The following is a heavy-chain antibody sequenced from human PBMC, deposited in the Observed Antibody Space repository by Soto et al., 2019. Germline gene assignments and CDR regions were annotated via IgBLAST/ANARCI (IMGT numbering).Heavy chain of an antibody. J-gene: IGHJ4*02. D-gene: IGHD6-13*01. CDR1: GFTFSSYG. Sequence: TGGSLRLSCAASGFTFSSYGMHWVRQAPGKGLEWVAVISYDGSNKYYADSVKGRFTISRDNSKNTLYLQMNSLRAEDTAVYYCAKDYSSSWDYFDYWGQGTLVTVSS. CDR3: AKDYSSSWDYFDY. V-gene: IGHV3-30*18. CDR2: ISYDGSNK.